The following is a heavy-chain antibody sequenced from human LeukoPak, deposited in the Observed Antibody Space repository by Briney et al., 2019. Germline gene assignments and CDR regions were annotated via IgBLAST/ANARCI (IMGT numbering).Heavy chain of an antibody. CDR2: ISSSSSYI. J-gene: IGHJ1*01. CDR1: GFTFSSYS. V-gene: IGHV3-21*01. D-gene: IGHD5-18*01. CDR3: ARDSAGYSYAEPDD. Sequence: GGSLRLSCAASGFTFSSYSMNWVRQAPGKGLEWVSSISSSSSYIYYADSVKGRFTISRDNAKSSLYLQMNSLRAEDTAVYYCARDSAGYSYAEPDDGGQGTLVTVSS.